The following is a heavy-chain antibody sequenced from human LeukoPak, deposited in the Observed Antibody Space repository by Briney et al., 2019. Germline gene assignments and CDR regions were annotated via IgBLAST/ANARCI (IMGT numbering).Heavy chain of an antibody. D-gene: IGHD3-10*01. CDR2: IIPIFGTA. Sequence: GASVKVSCKASGGTFSNYAISWVRQAPGQGLEWMGGIIPIFGTANYAQKFQGRVTITADESTSTAYMELSSLRSEDTAVYYCASPNMVRGRVDAFDIWGQGTMVTVSS. V-gene: IGHV1-69*01. J-gene: IGHJ3*02. CDR1: GGTFSNYA. CDR3: ASPNMVRGRVDAFDI.